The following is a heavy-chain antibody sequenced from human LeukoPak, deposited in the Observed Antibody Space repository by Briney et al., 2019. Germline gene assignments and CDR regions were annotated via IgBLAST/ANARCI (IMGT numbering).Heavy chain of an antibody. Sequence: ASVKVSCKASGYSFTDYYMHWVRQAPGQGLEWMGWINLNSGDIKSAQKFQGRVTMTRDTSSTTVYMEVSWLTSDDTAIYYCARADRLHGGPYLIGPWGQGTLVTVSS. V-gene: IGHV1-2*02. J-gene: IGHJ5*02. CDR3: ARADRLHGGPYLIGP. D-gene: IGHD2-21*01. CDR2: INLNSGDI. CDR1: GYSFTDYY.